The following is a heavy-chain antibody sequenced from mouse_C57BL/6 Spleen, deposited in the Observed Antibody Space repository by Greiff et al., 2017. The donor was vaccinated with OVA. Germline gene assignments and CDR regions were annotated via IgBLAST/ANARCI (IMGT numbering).Heavy chain of an antibody. J-gene: IGHJ2*01. CDR3: TRGPGTEYYFDY. CDR1: GFTFSSYA. CDR2: ISSGGDYI. V-gene: IGHV5-9-1*02. Sequence: EVKLVESGEGLVKPGGSLKLSCAASGFTFSSYAMSWVRQTPEKRLEWVAYISSGGDYIYYADTVKGRFTISRDNARNTLYLQMSSLKSEDTAMYYCTRGPGTEYYFDYWGQGTTLTVSS. D-gene: IGHD4-1*01.